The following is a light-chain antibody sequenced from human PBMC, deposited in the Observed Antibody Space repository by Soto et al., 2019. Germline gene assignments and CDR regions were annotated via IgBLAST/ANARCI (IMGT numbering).Light chain of an antibody. CDR2: DSS. Sequence: IVLTQSPATLSLSPGERATLSCRASQSIRTFLAWYQQKPGQAPRLLIYDSSNRATDIPARFSGSGSGTDFALTISSLEPEDFAVYYCLTSWTFGQGIRVEIK. J-gene: IGKJ1*01. CDR3: LTSWT. CDR1: QSIRTF. V-gene: IGKV3-11*01.